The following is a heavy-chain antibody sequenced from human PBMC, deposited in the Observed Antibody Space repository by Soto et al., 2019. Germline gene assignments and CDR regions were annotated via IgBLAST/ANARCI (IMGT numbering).Heavy chain of an antibody. CDR3: ARGPYYDFLYYMDV. V-gene: IGHV3-11*04. J-gene: IGHJ6*03. CDR2: ISSSGSTI. D-gene: IGHD3-3*01. Sequence: GGSLRLSCAASGFTFSDYYMSWIRQAPGKGLEWVSYISSSGSTIYYADSVKGRFTISRDNAKNSLYLQMNSLRAEDTAVYYCARGPYYDFLYYMDVWGKGTTVTVSS. CDR1: GFTFSDYY.